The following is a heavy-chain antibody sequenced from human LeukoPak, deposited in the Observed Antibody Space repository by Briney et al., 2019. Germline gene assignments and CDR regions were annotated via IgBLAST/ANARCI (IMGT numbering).Heavy chain of an antibody. CDR1: GYTSAGYY. D-gene: IGHD1-14*01. V-gene: IGHV1-2*02. J-gene: IGHJ5*02. CDR3: ARESGTTYNWFDP. Sequence: ASVKVSCKASGYTSAGYYMHWVRQAPGQGLEWMGWINPNSGGTNYAQKFQGRVTMTRDTSISTAYMELSRLRSDDTAVYYCARESGTTYNWFDPWGQGTLVTVSS. CDR2: INPNSGGT.